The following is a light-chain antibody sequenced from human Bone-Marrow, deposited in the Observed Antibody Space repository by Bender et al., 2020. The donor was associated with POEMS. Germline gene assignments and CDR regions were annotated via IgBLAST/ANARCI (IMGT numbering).Light chain of an antibody. V-gene: IGLV3-19*01. CDR3: NSRDTSGYHWV. CDR2: SKN. CDR1: SLTTYY. Sequence: SSDLTQDPAVSVALGHTVRITCQGDSLTTYYASWYQQKPGQAPVLVVYSKNIRPSGIPDRFSGSASGDTASLTITGAQAEDEADYYCNSRDTSGYHWVFGGGTKLTVL. J-gene: IGLJ3*02.